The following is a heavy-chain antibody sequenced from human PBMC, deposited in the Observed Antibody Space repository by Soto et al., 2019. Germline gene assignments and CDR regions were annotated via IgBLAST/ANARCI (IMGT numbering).Heavy chain of an antibody. Sequence: SETLSLTCTVSGGSISSYYWSWIRQPPGKGLEWIGYIYYSGSTNYNPSLKSRVTISVDLSKNQFFLKLSSVTAADTAVYYGARDWTWYSGQLLNFSNGEYYYGMDVWGQGTTVTVSS. CDR2: IYYSGST. CDR3: ARDWTWYSGQLLNFSNGEYYYGMDV. D-gene: IGHD1-26*01. V-gene: IGHV4-59*01. CDR1: GGSISSYY. J-gene: IGHJ6*02.